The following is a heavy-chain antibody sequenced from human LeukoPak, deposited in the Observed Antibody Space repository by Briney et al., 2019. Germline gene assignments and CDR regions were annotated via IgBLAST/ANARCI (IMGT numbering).Heavy chain of an antibody. CDR2: IYYSGST. J-gene: IGHJ4*02. D-gene: IGHD2-8*02. CDR1: GGSISSGDYY. V-gene: IGHV4-30-4*01. Sequence: SETLSLTCTVSGGSISSGDYYWSWIRQPPGKGLEWIGYIYYSGSTYYNPSLKSRVTISVDTSKNQFSLKLSSVTAADTAVYYCARRIGLLGLSIWGQGTLVTVSS. CDR3: ARRIGLLGLSI.